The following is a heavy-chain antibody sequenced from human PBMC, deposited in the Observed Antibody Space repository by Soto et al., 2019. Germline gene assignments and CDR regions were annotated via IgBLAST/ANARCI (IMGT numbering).Heavy chain of an antibody. J-gene: IGHJ3*02. CDR3: ARGAQHMGITMIVVATWAFDI. Sequence: GGSLRLSCAASGFTVSSNYMSWVRQAPGKGLEWVSVIYSGGSTYYADSVKGRFTISRDNSKNTLYLQMNSLRAEDTAVYYCARGAQHMGITMIVVATWAFDIWGQGTMVPVSS. CDR1: GFTVSSNY. D-gene: IGHD3-22*01. CDR2: IYSGGST. V-gene: IGHV3-66*01.